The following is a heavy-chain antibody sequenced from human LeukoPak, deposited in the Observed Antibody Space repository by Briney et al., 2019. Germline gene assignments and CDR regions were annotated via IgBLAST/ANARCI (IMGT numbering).Heavy chain of an antibody. J-gene: IGHJ5*02. CDR2: IIPIFGTA. Sequence: SVKVSCKASGGTLSSYAISWVRQAPGQGLEWMGGIIPIFGTANYAQKFQGRVTITADESTSTACMELSSLRSEDTAVYYCAREKGVVVSAAIRWFDPWGQGTLVTVSS. V-gene: IGHV1-69*01. CDR1: GGTLSSYA. D-gene: IGHD2-2*01. CDR3: AREKGVVVSAAIRWFDP.